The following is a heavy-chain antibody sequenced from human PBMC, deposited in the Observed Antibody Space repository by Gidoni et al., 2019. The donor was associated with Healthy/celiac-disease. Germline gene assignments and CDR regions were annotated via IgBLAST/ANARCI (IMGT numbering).Heavy chain of an antibody. J-gene: IGHJ4*02. V-gene: IGHV3-30*18. CDR1: GFTLGSYG. CDR2: ISYDGRNK. D-gene: IGHD3-22*01. CDR3: AKATRGSAHRKYYYDSSGVLALDY. Sequence: QVPLVESGGGLVQTRRSLRLSCAASGFTLGSYGMHWVRRAPGKGLGWVAVISYDGRNKYFAASVKGRFTISRDNSKNTLYLQMNSLRAEDTAVYYCAKATRGSAHRKYYYDSSGVLALDYWGQGTLVTVSS.